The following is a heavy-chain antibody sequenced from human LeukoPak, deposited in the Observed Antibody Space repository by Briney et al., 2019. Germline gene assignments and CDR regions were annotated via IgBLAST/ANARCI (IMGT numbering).Heavy chain of an antibody. CDR1: GGSISSGGYY. Sequence: PSETLSLTCTVSGGSISSGGYYWSWIRQHPGKGLEWIGYIYYSGSTNHNPSLKSRVTMSVDTSKNQFSLKLSSVTAADTAVYYCARAVAGYYYYMDVWGKGTTVTVSS. CDR3: ARAVAGYYYYMDV. D-gene: IGHD6-19*01. J-gene: IGHJ6*03. CDR2: IYYSGST. V-gene: IGHV4-61*08.